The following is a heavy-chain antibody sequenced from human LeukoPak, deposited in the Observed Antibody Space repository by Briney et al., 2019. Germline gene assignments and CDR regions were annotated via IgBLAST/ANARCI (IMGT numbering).Heavy chain of an antibody. Sequence: GSLRLSCAASGFTFSSYSMNWVRQPPGKGLEWIGSIYYSGSTYYNPSLKSRVTISVDTSKNQFSLKLSSVTAADTAVYYCASLVGATLHFGDYYYYYMDVWGKGTTVTISS. CDR1: GFTFSSYSMN. J-gene: IGHJ6*03. CDR2: IYYSGST. D-gene: IGHD1-26*01. V-gene: IGHV4-39*01. CDR3: ASLVGATLHFGDYYYYYMDV.